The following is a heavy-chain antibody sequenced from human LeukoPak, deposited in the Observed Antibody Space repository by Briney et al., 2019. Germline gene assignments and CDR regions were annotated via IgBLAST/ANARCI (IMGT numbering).Heavy chain of an antibody. CDR2: MNSVASTT. J-gene: IGHJ4*02. CDR1: GFTFSSTW. V-gene: IGHV3-74*01. CDR3: ATAGRYYLDN. Sequence: GGSLRLSCAASGFTFSSTWMHWVRQTPGKGLVWVSRMNSVASTTNYADSVKGRFTVSRDNAKNTLFLQMNNLRAEDTAVYYCATAGRYYLDNWGQGTLVTVSS.